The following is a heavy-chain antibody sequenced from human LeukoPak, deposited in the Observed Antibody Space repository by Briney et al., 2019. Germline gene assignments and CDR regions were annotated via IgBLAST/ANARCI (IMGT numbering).Heavy chain of an antibody. CDR2: IYHSGST. D-gene: IGHD1-26*01. CDR1: GGSISSGGYF. Sequence: SETLSLTCAVSGGSISSGGYFWSWIRQPPGKGLEWIGYIYHSGSTYYNPSLKSRVTISVDRSKNQFSLKLSSVTAADTAVYYCARGARGAIDYWGQGTLVTVSS. J-gene: IGHJ4*02. V-gene: IGHV4-30-2*01. CDR3: ARGARGAIDY.